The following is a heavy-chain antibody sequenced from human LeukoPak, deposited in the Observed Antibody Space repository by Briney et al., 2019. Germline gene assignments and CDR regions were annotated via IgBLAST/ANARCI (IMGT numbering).Heavy chain of an antibody. CDR1: GFTVSSNY. D-gene: IGHD1-14*01. J-gene: IGHJ3*02. Sequence: GGSLRLSCAASGFTVSSNYMSWVRQAPGKGLEWISFIYSVGSTYYADSVKGRFTISRDNSKNMLYLQMNSLRVEDTAVYYCSRVEPQFDAFDIWGQGTMVTVSS. CDR2: IYSVGST. CDR3: SRVEPQFDAFDI. V-gene: IGHV3-53*01.